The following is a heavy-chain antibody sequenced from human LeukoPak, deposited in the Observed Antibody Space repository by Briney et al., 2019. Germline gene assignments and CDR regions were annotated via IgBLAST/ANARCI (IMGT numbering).Heavy chain of an antibody. Sequence: SETLSLTCTVSGGSINSYYWSWIRQPPGKGLEWIGYIYYSGTTNYNPSLKSRVTISVDTSKNQFPLKLSSVTAADTAVYYCARNPRSGYFPHYHYYGMDVWGQGTTVTVSS. J-gene: IGHJ6*02. CDR3: ARNPRSGYFPHYHYYGMDV. D-gene: IGHD3-3*01. V-gene: IGHV4-59*01. CDR2: IYYSGTT. CDR1: GGSINSYY.